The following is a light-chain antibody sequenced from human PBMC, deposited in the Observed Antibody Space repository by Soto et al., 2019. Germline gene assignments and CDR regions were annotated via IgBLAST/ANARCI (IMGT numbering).Light chain of an antibody. Sequence: ETVMTQSPATLSVSPVERATLSCRASQSVSSNLAWYQQKPGQAPRLLIYGASTRATGIPARFSGSGSGTDFTLTISSLQSEDFAVYFCQQYKNWPPLTFGGGTKVEIK. V-gene: IGKV3-15*01. CDR3: QQYKNWPPLT. CDR1: QSVSSN. J-gene: IGKJ4*01. CDR2: GAS.